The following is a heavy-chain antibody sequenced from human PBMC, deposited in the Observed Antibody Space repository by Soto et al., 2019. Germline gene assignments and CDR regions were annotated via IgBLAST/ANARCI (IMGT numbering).Heavy chain of an antibody. CDR1: GYTFSSYS. CDR3: ARDDPPVQH. CDR2: ISAYNGNT. Sequence: ASVKVSCKASGYTFSSYSISWVRQAPGQGLEWMGWISAYNGNTNYGQKLQGRVTMTTDTSTNTAYMELRSLRSDDTAVYYCARDDPPVQHWGQGTLVTVPQ. J-gene: IGHJ1*01. V-gene: IGHV1-18*01.